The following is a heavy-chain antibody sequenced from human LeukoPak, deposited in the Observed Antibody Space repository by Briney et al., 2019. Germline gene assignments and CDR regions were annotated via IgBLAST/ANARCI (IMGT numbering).Heavy chain of an antibody. D-gene: IGHD2-2*01. CDR3: AADEVVVPAAI. J-gene: IGHJ4*02. Sequence: ASVKVSCKASGYTFTSYYMHWVRQAPGQGLEWMGIINPSGGSTSYAQKFQGRVTMTRDTSTSTVYMELSSLRSEDTAVYYCAADEVVVPAAIWGQGTLVTVSS. V-gene: IGHV1-46*01. CDR1: GYTFTSYY. CDR2: INPSGGST.